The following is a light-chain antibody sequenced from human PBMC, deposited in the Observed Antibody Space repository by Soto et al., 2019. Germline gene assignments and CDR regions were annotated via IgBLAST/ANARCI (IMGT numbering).Light chain of an antibody. V-gene: IGKV3-15*01. CDR2: GAF. CDR3: QQYNNWYT. J-gene: IGKJ2*01. Sequence: EIVMTQSPVTLSVSPGERATLSCRASQSVSTNLAWYQQKPGQVPRLLIYGAFIRATGIPARFSGSGSGTEFTLTISSLQSEDFAVYYCQQYNNWYTFGPGTKLDIK. CDR1: QSVSTN.